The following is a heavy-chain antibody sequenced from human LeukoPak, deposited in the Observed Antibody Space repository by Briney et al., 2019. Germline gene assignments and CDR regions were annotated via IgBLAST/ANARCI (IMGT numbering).Heavy chain of an antibody. D-gene: IGHD1-26*01. CDR2: IIVYNGNT. V-gene: IGHV1-18*01. CDR3: ARVIVGATSGDY. Sequence: ASVKVSCKASGYTFTNYGVSWVRQAPGQGLEWMGWIIVYNGNTNHAQKLQGRVTTTTDTSTSTAYLELRSLRSDDTAVYYCARVIVGATSGDYWGQGTLVTVSS. J-gene: IGHJ4*02. CDR1: GYTFTNYG.